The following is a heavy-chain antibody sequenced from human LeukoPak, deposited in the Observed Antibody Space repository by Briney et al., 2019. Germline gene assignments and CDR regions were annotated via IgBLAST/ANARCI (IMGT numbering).Heavy chain of an antibody. CDR3: ARAGKNIVVVPVPNWFDP. Sequence: PSETLSLTCTVSGGSISSYYWSWIRQPPGKGLEWIGYIYYSGSTNYNPSLKSRVTISIDTSKNQFSLKLSSVTAADTAVYYCARAGKNIVVVPVPNWFDPWGQGTLVTVSS. CDR1: GGSISSYY. V-gene: IGHV4-59*08. CDR2: IYYSGST. D-gene: IGHD2-2*01. J-gene: IGHJ5*02.